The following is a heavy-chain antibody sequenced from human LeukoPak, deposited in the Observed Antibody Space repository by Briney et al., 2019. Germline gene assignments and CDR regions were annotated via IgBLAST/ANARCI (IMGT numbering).Heavy chain of an antibody. J-gene: IGHJ4*02. CDR3: ARAARYYGVDY. Sequence: SETLSLTCTVSGGSISSGDYYWSWIRQPPGKGLEWIGYIYYSGSTYYNPSLKSRVTISVDTSKNQFSLKLSSVTAADTAVYYCARAARYYGVDYWGQGTLVTVSS. CDR1: GGSISSGDYY. V-gene: IGHV4-30-4*01. D-gene: IGHD4-17*01. CDR2: IYYSGST.